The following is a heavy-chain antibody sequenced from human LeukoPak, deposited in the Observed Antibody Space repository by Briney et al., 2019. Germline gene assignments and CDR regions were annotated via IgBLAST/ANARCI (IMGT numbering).Heavy chain of an antibody. CDR1: GGSVSSGSYY. D-gene: IGHD2-15*01. CDR3: ARANPGYCSGGSCPYYYYGMDV. J-gene: IGHJ6*02. Sequence: SETLSLTCTVSGGSVSSGSYYWSWIRQPPGKGLEWSGYIYYSGSTNYNPSLKSRVTMSVDTSKNQFSLKLSSVTAADTAVYYCARANPGYCSGGSCPYYYYGMDVWGQGTTVTVSS. V-gene: IGHV4-61*01. CDR2: IYYSGST.